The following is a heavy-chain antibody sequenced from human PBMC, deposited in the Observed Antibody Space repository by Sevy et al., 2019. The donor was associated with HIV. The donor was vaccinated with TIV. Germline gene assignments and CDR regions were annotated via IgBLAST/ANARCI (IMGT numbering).Heavy chain of an antibody. J-gene: IGHJ4*02. CDR3: AKDRVTVFGVVVTFDS. D-gene: IGHD3-3*01. V-gene: IGHV3-23*01. CDR2: ISGSGYAT. Sequence: GGSLRLSCAASGFTFDSYAMHWVRQVAGKGLEWVSTISGSGYATYYADSVKGRFIISRDTSRNTLYLQRNSLRVEDSAVYFCAKDRVTVFGVVVTFDSWGQGTLVTVSS. CDR1: GFTFDSYA.